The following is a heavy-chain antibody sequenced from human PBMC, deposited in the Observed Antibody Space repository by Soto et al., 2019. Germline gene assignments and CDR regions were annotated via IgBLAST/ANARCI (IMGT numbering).Heavy chain of an antibody. J-gene: IGHJ4*02. CDR2: IYYTGST. Sequence: SETLSLTCTVSGASISGHHWGWIRQPPGKGLEWIGYIYYTGSTNYNPSLKSRVTMSVDTSKNHFSLKLDSVTAADTAVYYCARGFAIGWYTYYFDLWGQGPLVTVS. D-gene: IGHD6-19*01. CDR1: GASISGHH. CDR3: ARGFAIGWYTYYFDL. V-gene: IGHV4-59*08.